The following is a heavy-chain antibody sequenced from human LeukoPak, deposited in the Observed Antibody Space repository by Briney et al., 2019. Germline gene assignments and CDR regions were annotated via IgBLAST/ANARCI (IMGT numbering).Heavy chain of an antibody. J-gene: IGHJ6*04. CDR3: ARAIIASIAAAATDV. CDR1: GYTFTNYY. CDR2: INPNSGGT. D-gene: IGHD6-13*01. V-gene: IGHV1-2*02. Sequence: ASVKVSCKASGYTFTNYYMHWVRQAPGQGLEWMGWINPNSGGTNYAQKFQGRVTMTRDTSISTAYMELSRLRSDDTAVYYCARAIIASIAAAATDVWGKGTTVTISS.